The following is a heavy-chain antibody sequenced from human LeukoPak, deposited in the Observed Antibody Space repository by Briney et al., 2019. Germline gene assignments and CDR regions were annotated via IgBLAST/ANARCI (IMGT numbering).Heavy chain of an antibody. CDR3: ARGRGSSFFVPHAFDI. CDR1: GFTFSTFG. CDR2: VSPDGSHV. Sequence: GGSLRLSCAASGFTFSTFGMNWVRQAAGKGLEWVALVSPDGSHVNYADSVKGRFTISRDNAKNSLYLQMNSLRAEDTALYYCARGRGSSFFVPHAFDIWGKGTTVTVSS. D-gene: IGHD2/OR15-2a*01. V-gene: IGHV3-30*03. J-gene: IGHJ3*02.